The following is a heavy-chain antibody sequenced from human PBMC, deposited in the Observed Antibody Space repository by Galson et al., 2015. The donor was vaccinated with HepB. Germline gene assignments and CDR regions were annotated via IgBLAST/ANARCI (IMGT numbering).Heavy chain of an antibody. Sequence: QSGAEVKKPGESLKISCKGSGYSFTSYWIGWVRQMPGKGLEWMGIIYPGDSDTRYSPSFQGQVTISADKSISTAYMELSSLRSEDTAVYYCARDFSVDYGDYEGLGDAFDIWGQGTMVTVSS. J-gene: IGHJ3*02. CDR3: ARDFSVDYGDYEGLGDAFDI. V-gene: IGHV5-51*03. CDR2: IYPGDSDT. CDR1: GYSFTSYW. D-gene: IGHD4-17*01.